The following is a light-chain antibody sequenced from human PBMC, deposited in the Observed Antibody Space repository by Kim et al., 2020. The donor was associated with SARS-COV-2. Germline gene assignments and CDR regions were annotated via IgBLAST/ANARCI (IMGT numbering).Light chain of an antibody. CDR1: SSDVGGSNY. V-gene: IGLV2-8*01. CDR3: CSYAGSKVV. CDR2: EVS. Sequence: PGTSVTFSSTGTSSDVGGSNYVSWYQQEPGKAPKFMIYEVSKRPSGVPDRFSGSKSGNTASLTVSGLQAEDEADYYCCSYAGSKVVFGGGTQLTVL. J-gene: IGLJ2*01.